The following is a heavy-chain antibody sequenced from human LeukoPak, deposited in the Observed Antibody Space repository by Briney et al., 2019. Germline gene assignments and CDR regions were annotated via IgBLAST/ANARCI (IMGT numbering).Heavy chain of an antibody. D-gene: IGHD2-2*02. J-gene: IGHJ4*02. CDR1: GFTFSSYG. Sequence: GESLRLSCAASGFTFSSYGMSWVRQAPGKGLEWVSTISGSGSATYNAGSVKGRFTTSRDNSNNTLYLQMNSLRAEDTAVYYCAKTEAPAAIRAGSDYWGQGTLVTVSS. CDR3: AKTEAPAAIRAGSDY. V-gene: IGHV3-23*01. CDR2: ISGSGSAT.